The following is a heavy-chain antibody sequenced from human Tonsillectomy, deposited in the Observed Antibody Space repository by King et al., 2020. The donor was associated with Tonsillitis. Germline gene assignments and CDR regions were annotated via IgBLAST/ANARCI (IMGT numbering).Heavy chain of an antibody. V-gene: IGHV4-31*03. D-gene: IGHD3-16*02. Sequence: VQLQESGPGLVKPSQTLSLTCTVSGGSISSGGYYWSWIRQHPGKGLEWIGYIYYSGSTYYNPSLKSRVTISVDTSKNQFSLKLSSVTAADTAVYYCARSIRGSRLGELSLGWFDPWGQGTLVTVSS. J-gene: IGHJ5*02. CDR3: ARSIRGSRLGELSLGWFDP. CDR1: GGSISSGGYY. CDR2: IYYSGST.